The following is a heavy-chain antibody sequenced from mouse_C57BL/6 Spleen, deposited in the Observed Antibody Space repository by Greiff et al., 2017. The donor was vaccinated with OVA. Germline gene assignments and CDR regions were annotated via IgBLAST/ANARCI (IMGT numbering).Heavy chain of an antibody. Sequence: QVQLQQPGTELVKPGDSVKLSCKASGYTFTSYWMHWVKQRPGQGLEWIGNINPSNGGTNYNEKFKSKATLTVDKSSSTAYMQLSSLTSEDSAVYCCARGCGSCYVYAIDYWGQGTSVTVSS. CDR1: GYTFTSYW. CDR2: INPSNGGT. V-gene: IGHV1-53*01. D-gene: IGHD1-1*01. CDR3: ARGCGSCYVYAIDY. J-gene: IGHJ4*01.